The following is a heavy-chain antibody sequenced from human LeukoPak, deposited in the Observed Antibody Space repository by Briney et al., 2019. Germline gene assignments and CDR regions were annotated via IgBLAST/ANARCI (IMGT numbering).Heavy chain of an antibody. CDR2: IKQDGSEK. V-gene: IGHV3-7*01. J-gene: IGHJ3*02. CDR3: ARDDSSTSLDAFDI. CDR1: GFTFSSYW. D-gene: IGHD2-2*01. Sequence: GGSLRLSCAASGFTFSSYWMSWVRQAPGKGLEWVANIKQDGSEKYYVDSVKGRLTISRDYAKNSLYLQMNSLRAEDTAVYYCARDDSSTSLDAFDIWGQGTMVTVSS.